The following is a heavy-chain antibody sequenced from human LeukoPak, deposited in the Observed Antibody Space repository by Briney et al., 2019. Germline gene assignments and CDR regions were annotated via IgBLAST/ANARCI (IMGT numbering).Heavy chain of an antibody. CDR3: AKDSSGWYGTFDY. V-gene: IGHV3-30*04. CDR1: GFTFSSYA. CDR2: ISSDGSNK. J-gene: IGHJ4*02. Sequence: GGSLRLSCAASGFTFSSYAMHWVRQAPGKGLEWVAVISSDGSNKYYADSVKGRFTISRDNSKNTLYLQMNSLRAEDTAVYYCAKDSSGWYGTFDYWGQGTLVTVSS. D-gene: IGHD6-19*01.